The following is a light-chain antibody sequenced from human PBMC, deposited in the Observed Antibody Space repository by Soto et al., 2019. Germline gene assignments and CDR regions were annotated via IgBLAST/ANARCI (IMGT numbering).Light chain of an antibody. CDR1: QSLTTY. V-gene: IGKV3-15*01. CDR3: QQYNKWPLT. CDR2: GIS. J-gene: IGKJ4*01. Sequence: EIVLTQSPATLSVSPGETATLSCRASQSLTTYLAWYQQKPDQAPRLLIYGISTRATDVPARFSGSGSGPEFTLTIRGLQSEDFAVYYCQQYNKWPLTYGGGTKVDIK.